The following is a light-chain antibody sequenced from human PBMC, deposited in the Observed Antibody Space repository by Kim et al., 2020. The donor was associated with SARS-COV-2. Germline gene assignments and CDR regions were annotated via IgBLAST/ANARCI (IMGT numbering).Light chain of an antibody. CDR1: SSDVGGYNY. CDR2: DVD. CDR3: TSYTSSTTLV. J-gene: IGLJ3*02. V-gene: IGLV2-14*03. Sequence: QSALTQPASVSGSPGQSITISCTGTSSDVGGYNYVSWYQQDPGKAPKLMIYDVDKRPSGVSNRFSGSKSGNTASLTISGLQAEDESDYYCTSYTSSTTLVFGGGTQLTVL.